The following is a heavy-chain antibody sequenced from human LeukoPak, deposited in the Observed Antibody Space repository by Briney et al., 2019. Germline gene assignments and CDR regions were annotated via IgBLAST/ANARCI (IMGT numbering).Heavy chain of an antibody. CDR2: ISSSSSYI. Sequence: GGSLRLSCAASGFTFSSYSMYWVRQAPGKGLEWVSSISSSSSYIYYADSVKGRFTISRDNAKNSLYLQMNSLRAEDTAVYYCARVGTSREFTYWGQGTLVTVSS. V-gene: IGHV3-21*01. CDR3: ARVGTSREFTY. CDR1: GFTFSSYS. D-gene: IGHD3-10*01. J-gene: IGHJ4*02.